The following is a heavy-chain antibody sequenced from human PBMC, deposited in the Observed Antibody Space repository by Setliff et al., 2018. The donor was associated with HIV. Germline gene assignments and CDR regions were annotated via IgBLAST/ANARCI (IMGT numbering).Heavy chain of an antibody. D-gene: IGHD1-1*01. CDR3: ASHRRVGTTVLFSY. V-gene: IGHV1-24*01. J-gene: IGHJ4*02. CDR2: FDPEHDKT. CDR1: GYTLTDLS. Sequence: ASVKVSCKVSGYTLTDLSIHWVRQAPGKGLEWMGGFDPEHDKTIYAQKFQGRVTMTEDTSTDTAYMRLNSLRSEDTAVYFCASHRRVGTTVLFSYWGQGTLVTVS.